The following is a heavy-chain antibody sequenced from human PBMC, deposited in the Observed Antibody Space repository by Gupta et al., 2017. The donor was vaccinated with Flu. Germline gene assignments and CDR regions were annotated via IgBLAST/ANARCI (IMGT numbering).Heavy chain of an antibody. D-gene: IGHD7-27*01. Sequence: SLQGRFTISRDNPKNSIFLQLSSLRAEDTAIYYCARDTDWGYFDAWGPGTLVTVSS. CDR3: ARDTDWGYFDA. J-gene: IGHJ5*02. V-gene: IGHV3-48*01.